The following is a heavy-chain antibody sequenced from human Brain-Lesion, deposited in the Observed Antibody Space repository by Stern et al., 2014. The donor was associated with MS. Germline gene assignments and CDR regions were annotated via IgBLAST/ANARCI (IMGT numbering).Heavy chain of an antibody. CDR2: IKPNTGGT. J-gene: IGHJ6*02. CDR1: GYIFTGYY. CDR3: ARDQRGITIFGVVTDYYYLGMDV. V-gene: IGHV1-2*02. Sequence: DQLVEYGAEVKKPGASVKVSCKTSGYIFTGYYIHWVRQAPGQGLEWMAWIKPNTGGTKYAQKFQGRVTMSRDTSISTAYVELSSLTSDDTAVYYCARDQRGITIFGVVTDYYYLGMDVWGQGTTVTVSS. D-gene: IGHD3-3*01.